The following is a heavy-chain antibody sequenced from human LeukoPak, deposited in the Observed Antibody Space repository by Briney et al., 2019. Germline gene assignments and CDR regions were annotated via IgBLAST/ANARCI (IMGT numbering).Heavy chain of an antibody. V-gene: IGHV3-23*01. D-gene: IGHD6-6*01. CDR2: ISGSGGST. CDR3: AKGEIGEQLVRS. Sequence: GGSLRLSCAASGFTFSSYWMSWVRQAPGKGLEWVSAISGSGGSTYYADSVKGRFTISRDNSKNTLYLQMNSLRAEDTAVYYCAKGEIGEQLVRSWGQGTLVTVSS. J-gene: IGHJ4*02. CDR1: GFTFSSYW.